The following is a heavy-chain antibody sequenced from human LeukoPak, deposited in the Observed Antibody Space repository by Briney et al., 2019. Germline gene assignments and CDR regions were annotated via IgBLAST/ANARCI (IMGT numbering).Heavy chain of an antibody. CDR1: GYTFTSYG. J-gene: IGHJ5*02. V-gene: IGHV1-18*01. D-gene: IGHD3-3*01. CDR2: ISAYNGNT. CDR3: ARDRSTIFGVVIWFDP. Sequence: ASVKVSCKASGYTFTSYGISWVRQAPGQGLEWMGWISAYNGNTNYAQKLQGRVTMTTDTSTSTAYMELRSLRSDDTAVYYCARDRSTIFGVVIWFDPWGQGTLVTVSS.